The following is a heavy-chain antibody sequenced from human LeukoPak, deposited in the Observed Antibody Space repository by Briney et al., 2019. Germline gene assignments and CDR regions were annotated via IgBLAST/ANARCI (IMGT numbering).Heavy chain of an antibody. Sequence: SETLSLTCAVSGGSINSHYWGWIRQPPGKGLQWIGDIYYTGKINYNPSLKSRVTITLDTSKDHLSLNLTSVLAADTAIYYCVRRDTGSNYFGYWGQGILVTVSS. CDR1: GGSINSHY. D-gene: IGHD5-12*01. CDR2: IYYTGKI. CDR3: VRRDTGSNYFGY. J-gene: IGHJ4*02. V-gene: IGHV4-59*08.